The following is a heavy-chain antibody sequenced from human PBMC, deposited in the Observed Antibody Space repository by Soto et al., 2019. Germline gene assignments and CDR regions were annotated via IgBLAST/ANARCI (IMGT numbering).Heavy chain of an antibody. Sequence: EVQLLESGGGLVQPGGSLRLSCAASGFSFAGYAMSWVRQAPGKGLEWVSAISLTGVSTYYAASVEGRFTISRDNSKNTLYLQTNSRRAEDTAIYYCAKDRGGSGNFGWFDTGGQGTLVTVSS. J-gene: IGHJ5*02. CDR1: GFSFAGYA. V-gene: IGHV3-23*01. D-gene: IGHD3-10*01. CDR2: ISLTGVST. CDR3: AKDRGGSGNFGWFDT.